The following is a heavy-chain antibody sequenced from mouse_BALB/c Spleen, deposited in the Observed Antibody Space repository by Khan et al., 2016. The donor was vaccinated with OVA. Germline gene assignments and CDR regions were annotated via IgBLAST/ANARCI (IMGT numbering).Heavy chain of an antibody. D-gene: IGHD2-14*01. J-gene: IGHJ4*01. Sequence: QIQLVQSGPELKKPGETVRISCKASAYTFTTAGMQWVQKMPGKGLKWIGWINTHSGVPKYAEDFKGRFAFSLETSASTVYLQITNLKNEDTATYFCARGGAAFYRNDGGAMDYWGQGTSVTVSS. CDR3: ARGGAAFYRNDGGAMDY. CDR2: INTHSGVP. V-gene: IGHV9-4*02. CDR1: AYTFTTAG.